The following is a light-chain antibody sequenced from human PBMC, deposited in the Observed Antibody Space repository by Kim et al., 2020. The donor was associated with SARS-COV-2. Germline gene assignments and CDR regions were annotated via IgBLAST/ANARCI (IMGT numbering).Light chain of an antibody. Sequence: GQAITISCTGTSSDVGGYKYVSWYQQHPGKAPTLMIYDVSNRPSGVSRRFSGSKSGNTASLTISGLQAEDEADYYCSSYTSSSTVVFGGGTQLTVL. CDR1: SSDVGGYKY. V-gene: IGLV2-14*03. CDR3: SSYTSSSTVV. CDR2: DVS. J-gene: IGLJ3*02.